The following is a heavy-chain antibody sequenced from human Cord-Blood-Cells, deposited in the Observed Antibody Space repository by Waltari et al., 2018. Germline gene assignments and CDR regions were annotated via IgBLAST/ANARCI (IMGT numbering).Heavy chain of an antibody. CDR2: IYHSGST. D-gene: IGHD3-3*01. V-gene: IGHV4-38-2*01. Sequence: QVQLQESGPGLVKPSETLSLTSAVSGYSISSGYYWGWIRQPPGKGLEWIGSIYHSGSTYYNPSLKSRVTISVDTSKNQFSLKLSSVTAADTAVYYCARGRITIFGVVTLNWFDPWGQGTLVTVSS. CDR3: ARGRITIFGVVTLNWFDP. CDR1: GYSISSGYY. J-gene: IGHJ5*02.